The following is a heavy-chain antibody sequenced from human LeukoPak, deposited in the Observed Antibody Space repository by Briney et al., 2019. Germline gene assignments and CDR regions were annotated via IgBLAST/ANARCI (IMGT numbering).Heavy chain of an antibody. CDR1: GFTFSNYW. D-gene: IGHD3-22*01. V-gene: IGHV3-7*01. J-gene: IGHJ4*02. CDR3: ARDSSGYLRRAFDY. Sequence: PGGSLRLSCAASGFTFSNYWMSWVRQAPGKGLEWVANIKQDISEEYYVDSVKGRFTISRDNAKNSLYLQMNSLRAEDTAVYYCARDSSGYLRRAFDYWGQGTLVTVSS. CDR2: IKQDISEE.